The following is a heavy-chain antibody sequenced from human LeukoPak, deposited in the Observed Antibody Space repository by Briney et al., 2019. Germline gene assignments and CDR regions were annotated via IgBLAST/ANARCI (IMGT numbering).Heavy chain of an antibody. CDR3: ARGTGTTAYFDY. V-gene: IGHV3-69-1*01. Sequence: GGSLRLSCAASGFIFSNYAMTWVRQAPGKGLQWVSTITSSGNTHYADSVKGRFTISRDNAKNSLYLQVNSLRAEDTAVYYCARGTGTTAYFDYWGQGTPVTVSS. D-gene: IGHD1-1*01. J-gene: IGHJ4*02. CDR2: ITSSGNT. CDR1: GFIFSNYA.